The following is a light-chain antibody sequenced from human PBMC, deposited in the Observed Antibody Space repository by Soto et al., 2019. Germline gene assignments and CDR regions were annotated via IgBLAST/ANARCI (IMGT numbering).Light chain of an antibody. CDR3: QQHRSYPVT. V-gene: IGKV1-5*01. CDR2: DAS. J-gene: IGKJ4*01. Sequence: DIQMTQSPSTLSASVGDRVTITCRASQGIAIGLSWYQQKPGKAPNFIIYDASNLKTGAPSRFSGSCSGTEFTLSTSSLQPEDFAGYYGQQHRSYPVTFRGGTKVESK. CDR1: QGIAIG.